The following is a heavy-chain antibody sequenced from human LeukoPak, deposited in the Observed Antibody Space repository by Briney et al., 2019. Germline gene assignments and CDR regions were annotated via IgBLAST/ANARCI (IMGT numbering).Heavy chain of an antibody. Sequence: GSSVKVSCKASGGTFSSYAISWVRQAPGQGLEWMGGIIPIFGTANYAQKFQGRVTVTADKSTSTAYMELSSLRSEDTAVYYCARADIAVAGTAGYYFDYWGQGTLVTVSS. V-gene: IGHV1-69*06. J-gene: IGHJ4*02. CDR2: IIPIFGTA. D-gene: IGHD6-19*01. CDR3: ARADIAVAGTAGYYFDY. CDR1: GGTFSSYA.